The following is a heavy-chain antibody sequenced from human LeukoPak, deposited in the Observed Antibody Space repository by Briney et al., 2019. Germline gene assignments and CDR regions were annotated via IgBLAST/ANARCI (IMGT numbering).Heavy chain of an antibody. CDR1: GGSFSGYY. CDR2: INHSGST. Sequence: SETLSLTCAVYGGSFSGYYWSWIRQPPGKGLEWIGEINHSGSTYYNPSLKSRVTISVDTSKNQFSLKLSSVTAADTAVYYCARTGDYCSGGSCYRGAFDIWGQGTMVTVSS. D-gene: IGHD2-15*01. CDR3: ARTGDYCSGGSCYRGAFDI. V-gene: IGHV4-34*09. J-gene: IGHJ3*02.